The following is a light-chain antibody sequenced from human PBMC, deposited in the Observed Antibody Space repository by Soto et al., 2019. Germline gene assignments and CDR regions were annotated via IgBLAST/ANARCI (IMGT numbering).Light chain of an antibody. V-gene: IGKV3-11*01. CDR1: QSVSGY. CDR2: DAS. Sequence: EIVLSQAPDTLSLSPGERVTLSCRASQSVSGYLGWYQQKPGQAPRLLIYDASNRAYGVPARFRGSGSGTNFTLTIASLEPEDFAVYYCQQRSNWPYLTFGGGTSV. CDR3: QQRSNWPYLT. J-gene: IGKJ4*01.